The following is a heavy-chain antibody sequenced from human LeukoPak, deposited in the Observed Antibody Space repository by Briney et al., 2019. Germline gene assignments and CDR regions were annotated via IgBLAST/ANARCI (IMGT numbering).Heavy chain of an antibody. CDR2: IKEDGSEK. D-gene: IGHD3-10*01. CDR1: GFTFSRYW. J-gene: IGHJ5*02. CDR3: VYGGSYYVA. Sequence: SGGSLRLSCAASGFTFSRYWMTWVRQAPGTGLELVANIKEDGSEKYYVDSVKGRFTISRDNAKNSLYLQMNSLRAEDTAVYYCVYGGSYYVAWGQGILVTVSS. V-gene: IGHV3-7*01.